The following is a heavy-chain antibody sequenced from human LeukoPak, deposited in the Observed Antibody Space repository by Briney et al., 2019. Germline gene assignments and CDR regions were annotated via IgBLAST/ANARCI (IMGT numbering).Heavy chain of an antibody. CDR2: FNHSGST. CDR1: GESFSAYS. CDR3: TRERSTPGINWFDP. V-gene: IGHV4-34*01. J-gene: IGHJ5*02. D-gene: IGHD2-2*01. Sequence: MTSETLSLTCAVYGESFSAYSWNWIRQSPGKGLEWIGEFNHSGSTNYNPSLKSRVTISVDTSKNQTSKRQFSLKLNSVTAADTAVYYCTRERSTPGINWFDPWGQGTLVTVSS.